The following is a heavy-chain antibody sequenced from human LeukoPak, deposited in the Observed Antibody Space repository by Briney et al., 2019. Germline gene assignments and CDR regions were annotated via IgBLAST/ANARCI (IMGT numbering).Heavy chain of an antibody. J-gene: IGHJ5*02. Sequence: SETLSLTCTVSGGSISSYYWSWIRQPAGRGLEWIGRNYTSGSTNYNPSLKSRVTMSVDTSKNQFSLKLSSVTAADTAVYYCASDMTGYSSGWYGNWFDPWGQGTLVTVSS. CDR3: ASDMTGYSSGWYGNWFDP. V-gene: IGHV4-4*07. CDR1: GGSISSYY. CDR2: NYTSGST. D-gene: IGHD6-19*01.